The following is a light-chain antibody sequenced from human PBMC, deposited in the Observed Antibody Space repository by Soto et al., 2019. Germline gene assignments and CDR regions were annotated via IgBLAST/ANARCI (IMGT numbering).Light chain of an antibody. CDR1: QIVSSSY. CDR3: QQDGSSHHT. V-gene: IGKV3-20*01. Sequence: EIVLTQSPGTLSLSPGERATLSCRASQIVSSSYLAWYQHKPGQAPRLLIYGASSRATAIPDRFSGSGSGTDFTLTISRLEPEDCAVYYCQQDGSSHHTFGRGTKLEFK. J-gene: IGKJ2*01. CDR2: GAS.